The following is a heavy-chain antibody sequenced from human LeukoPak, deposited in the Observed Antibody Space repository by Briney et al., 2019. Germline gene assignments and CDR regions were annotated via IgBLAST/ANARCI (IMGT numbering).Heavy chain of an antibody. CDR1: GFTFSSYW. D-gene: IGHD3-3*01. CDR3: ARVRYDFWSGYRVGY. Sequence: PGGSLRLSCAASGFTFSSYWMSWVRQAPGKGLEWVANIKQDGSEKYYVDSVKGRFTISRDNAKNSLCLQMNSLRAEDTAVYYCARVRYDFWSGYRVGYWGQGTLVTVSS. CDR2: IKQDGSEK. V-gene: IGHV3-7*01. J-gene: IGHJ4*02.